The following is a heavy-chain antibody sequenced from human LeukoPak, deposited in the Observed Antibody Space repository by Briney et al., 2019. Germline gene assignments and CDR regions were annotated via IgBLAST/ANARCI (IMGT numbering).Heavy chain of an antibody. V-gene: IGHV3-30*18. CDR1: GFTFSSYG. CDR3: AKALDY. J-gene: IGHJ4*02. Sequence: GGSLRLSCAASGFTFSSYGMHWVRQAPGKGLEWVAVISYDGSNKYYADSVEGRFTISRDNSKNTLYLQMNSLRAEDTAVYYCAKALDYWGQGTLVTVSS. CDR2: ISYDGSNK.